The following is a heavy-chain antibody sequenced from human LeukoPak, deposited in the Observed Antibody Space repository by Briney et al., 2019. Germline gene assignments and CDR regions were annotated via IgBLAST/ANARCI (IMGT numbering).Heavy chain of an antibody. D-gene: IGHD6-13*01. V-gene: IGHV1-46*01. CDR2: INPSGGST. CDR1: GYIFTGYY. Sequence: ASVKVSCKASGYIFTGYYMHWVRQAPGQGLEWMGIINPSGGSTSYAQKFQGRVTMTRDTSTSTVYMELSSLRSEDTAVYYCARHRCLGGSSWTRFDPWGQGTLVTVSS. J-gene: IGHJ5*02. CDR3: ARHRCLGGSSWTRFDP.